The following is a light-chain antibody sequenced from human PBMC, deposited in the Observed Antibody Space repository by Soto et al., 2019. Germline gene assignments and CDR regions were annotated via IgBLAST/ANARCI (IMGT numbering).Light chain of an antibody. J-gene: IGKJ1*01. V-gene: IGKV3-20*01. CDR3: QQYGSSPGT. CDR2: GAS. CDR1: QSVSSSY. Sequence: EIVLTQSTGTLSLSPGERATLSCRASQSVSSSYLAWYQQKPGQAPRLLIYGASSRATGIPDRFSGSGSGTDFTLTISRLEPEAFAVYYCQQYGSSPGTFGQGTKVEIK.